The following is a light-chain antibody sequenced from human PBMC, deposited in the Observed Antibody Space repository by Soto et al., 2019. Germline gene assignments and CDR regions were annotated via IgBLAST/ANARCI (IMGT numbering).Light chain of an antibody. J-gene: IGLJ1*01. Sequence: SVMTEPACVSGSPGQSITISCTGTSSDVGGYDYVSWYQHHPGKAPKLTIYEVSNRPSGVSNRFSGSKSGNTASLTISGLQAEDEAEYYCSSYTSSSTVVFGTGTRVTVL. CDR1: SSDVGGYDY. V-gene: IGLV2-14*01. CDR3: SSYTSSSTVV. CDR2: EVS.